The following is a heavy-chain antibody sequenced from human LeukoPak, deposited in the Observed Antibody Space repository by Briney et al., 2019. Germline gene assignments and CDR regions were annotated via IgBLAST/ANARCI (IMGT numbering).Heavy chain of an antibody. CDR1: GFTLSNYG. CDR3: AKRGVVIRVILVGFHKEAYYFDS. CDR2: ISGSGGST. V-gene: IGHV3-23*01. D-gene: IGHD3-22*01. Sequence: GGSLRLSCAVSGFTLSNYGMSWVRQAPGKGLEWVAGISGSGGSTNYADSVKGRFTISRDNRKSTLYLQMNSLRVEDTAVYFCAKRGVVIRVILVGFHKEAYYFDSWGQGALVAVSS. J-gene: IGHJ4*02.